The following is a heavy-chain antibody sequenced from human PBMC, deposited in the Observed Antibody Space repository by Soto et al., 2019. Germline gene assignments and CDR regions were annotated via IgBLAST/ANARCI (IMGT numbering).Heavy chain of an antibody. J-gene: IGHJ4*02. V-gene: IGHV4-34*01. Sequence: SETLSLTCAVYGGSFSGYYWSWIRQPPGKGLEWIGEINHSGSTNYNPSLKSRVTISVDTSKNQFSLKLSSVTAADTAVYYCARNEMVTIFGVVITSRFDYWGQGTLVTVSS. D-gene: IGHD3-3*01. CDR2: INHSGST. CDR1: GGSFSGYY. CDR3: ARNEMVTIFGVVITSRFDY.